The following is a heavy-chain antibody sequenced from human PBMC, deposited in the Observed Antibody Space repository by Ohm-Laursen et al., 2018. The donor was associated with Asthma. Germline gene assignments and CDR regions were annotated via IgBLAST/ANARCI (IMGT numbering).Heavy chain of an antibody. V-gene: IGHV3-74*01. CDR1: GFSLSDYF. J-gene: IGHJ1*01. CDR3: ARGNLEGLL. Sequence: GSLRLSCTASGFSLSDYFLHWVRQGPGGGLVWLSHLFPDGRRTNYADSVKGRFTISRDDAQNTVYLQMNSLRVDDTAVYYCARGNLEGLLWGQGTLVTVSS. CDR2: LFPDGRRT. D-gene: IGHD1-1*01.